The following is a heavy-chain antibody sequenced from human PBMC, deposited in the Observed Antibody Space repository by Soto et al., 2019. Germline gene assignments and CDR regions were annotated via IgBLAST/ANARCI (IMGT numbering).Heavy chain of an antibody. CDR2: IYYSGST. CDR3: ARSRRSYCSSTSCSHGMDV. V-gene: IGHV4-31*01. CDR1: GGSISSGGYY. Sequence: SETLSLTCTVSGGSISSGGYYWSWIRQHPGKGLEWIGYIYYSGSTYYNPSLKSPVTISVDTSKNQLSLKLSSVTAADTAVYCCARSRRSYCSSTSCSHGMDVWGQGITVTVSS. D-gene: IGHD2-2*01. J-gene: IGHJ6*02.